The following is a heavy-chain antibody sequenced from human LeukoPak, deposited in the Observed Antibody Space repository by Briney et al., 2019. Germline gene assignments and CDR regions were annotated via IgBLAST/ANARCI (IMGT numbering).Heavy chain of an antibody. Sequence: ASVKVSCKASGYTFTSYGISWVRQAPGQGLEWMGWISAYNGNTNYAQKLQGRVTMTTDTSTSTAYMELRSLRSDDTAVYYCARDYYDSKTYYMDVWGKGTTVTISS. V-gene: IGHV1-18*01. CDR3: ARDYYDSKTYYMDV. CDR1: GYTFTSYG. CDR2: ISAYNGNT. J-gene: IGHJ6*03. D-gene: IGHD3-22*01.